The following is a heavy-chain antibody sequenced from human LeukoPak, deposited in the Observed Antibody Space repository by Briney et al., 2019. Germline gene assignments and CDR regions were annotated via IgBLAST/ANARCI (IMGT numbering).Heavy chain of an antibody. CDR3: ARDWTSWPAFDI. J-gene: IGHJ3*02. V-gene: IGHV1-2*02. D-gene: IGHD3-3*01. CDR1: GYTFTSYD. CDR2: INPNSGGT. Sequence: GASVKVSCKASGYTFTSYDINWVRQATGQGLEWMGWINPNSGGTNYAQKFQGRVTMTRDTSISTAYMELSRLRSDDTAVYYCARDWTSWPAFDIWGQGTMVTVSS.